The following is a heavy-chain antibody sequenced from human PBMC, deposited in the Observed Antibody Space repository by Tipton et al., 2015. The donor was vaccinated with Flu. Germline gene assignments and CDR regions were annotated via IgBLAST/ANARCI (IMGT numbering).Heavy chain of an antibody. CDR2: IYHSGTT. Sequence: TLFLTCDVSGYSITSAYYWGWVRQPPGQGLEWIGSIYHSGTTYYNPSLKSRVTISVDTSKKQFSLQLRSVTAADTAVYYCARDPSLGMPDYFDYWGQGTLVTASS. V-gene: IGHV4-38-2*02. D-gene: IGHD2-2*01. CDR1: GYSITSAYY. CDR3: ARDPSLGMPDYFDY. J-gene: IGHJ4*02.